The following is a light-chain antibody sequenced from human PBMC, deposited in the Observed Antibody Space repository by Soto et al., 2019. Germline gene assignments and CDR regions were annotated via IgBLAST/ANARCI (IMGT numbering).Light chain of an antibody. V-gene: IGLV1-47*01. CDR3: AAWDDSLSGLV. Sequence: QSVLTQPPSASGTPGQRVTIYCTGSSSNIGSNYAHWYRQLPGMAPTDLIYKNDQRPSSLPGRFSGSTSGTTASLAISGLRSEDEADYYCAAWDDSLSGLVFGGGTKLTVL. J-gene: IGLJ2*01. CDR2: KND. CDR1: SSNIGSNY.